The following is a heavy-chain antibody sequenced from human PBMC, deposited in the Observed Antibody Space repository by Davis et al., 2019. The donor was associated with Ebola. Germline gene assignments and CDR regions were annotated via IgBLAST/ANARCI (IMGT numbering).Heavy chain of an antibody. V-gene: IGHV3-74*03. Sequence: GESLKISCEASGFTFSSYWMHWVRQVPGKGLVWVSRISGEGSTTKYADSVKGRFTISRDNAKNTLYLQMNSLRAEDTAVYYCATSTYLPVYWGQGTLVTVSS. J-gene: IGHJ4*02. CDR3: ATSTYLPVY. D-gene: IGHD2/OR15-2a*01. CDR1: GFTFSSYW. CDR2: ISGEGSTT.